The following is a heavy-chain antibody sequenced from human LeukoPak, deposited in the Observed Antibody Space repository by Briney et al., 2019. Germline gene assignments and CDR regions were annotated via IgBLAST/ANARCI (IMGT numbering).Heavy chain of an antibody. CDR2: INHSGST. V-gene: IGHV4-34*01. Sequence: PSETLSLTCAVYGGSFSGYYWSWIRQPPGKGLEWIGEINHSGSTNYNPSLKSRVTISVDTSKNQFSLKLSSVTAADTAVYYCARGPQWLVRAFDIWGQGTMVTVSS. CDR1: GGSFSGYY. D-gene: IGHD6-19*01. CDR3: ARGPQWLVRAFDI. J-gene: IGHJ3*02.